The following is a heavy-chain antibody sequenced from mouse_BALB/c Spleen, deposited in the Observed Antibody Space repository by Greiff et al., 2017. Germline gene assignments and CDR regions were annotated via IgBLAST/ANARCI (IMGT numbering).Heavy chain of an antibody. D-gene: IGHD2-4*01. J-gene: IGHJ2*01. Sequence: EVMLVESGGGLVKPGGSLKLSCAASGFTFSSYAMSWVRQTPEKRLEWVASISSGGSTYYPDSVKGRFTISRDNPKNTLFLQMTSLRSEDTAMYYCARSITTDYWGQGTTLTVSS. CDR2: ISSGGST. CDR1: GFTFSSYA. CDR3: ARSITTDY. V-gene: IGHV5-6-5*01.